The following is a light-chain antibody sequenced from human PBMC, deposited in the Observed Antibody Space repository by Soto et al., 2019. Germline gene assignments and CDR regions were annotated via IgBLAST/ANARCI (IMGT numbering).Light chain of an antibody. Sequence: DIVMSQSPYSLAVSLGERATINCKSSQSVLYSSNNKNYLAWYQQKPGQPPKLLIYWASTRESGVPDRFSGSGSGTDFTLTISSLQAEDVAVYYCQKYNNWPPVTFGGGTKVDI. J-gene: IGKJ4*01. CDR3: QKYNNWPPVT. V-gene: IGKV4-1*01. CDR1: QSVLYSSNNKNY. CDR2: WAS.